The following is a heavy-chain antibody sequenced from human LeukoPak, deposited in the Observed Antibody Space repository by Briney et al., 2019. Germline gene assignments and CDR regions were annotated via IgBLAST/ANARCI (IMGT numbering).Heavy chain of an antibody. CDR2: ISSSSSYI. Sequence: GGSLRLSCAASGFTFSSYSMNWVRQAPGKGLEWVSSISSSSSYIYYADSVKGRFTISRDNAKNSLYLQMNSLRAEDTAVYYCARDNTAVAGPADYWGQGTLVTVSS. J-gene: IGHJ4*02. V-gene: IGHV3-21*01. CDR1: GFTFSSYS. CDR3: ARDNTAVAGPADY. D-gene: IGHD6-19*01.